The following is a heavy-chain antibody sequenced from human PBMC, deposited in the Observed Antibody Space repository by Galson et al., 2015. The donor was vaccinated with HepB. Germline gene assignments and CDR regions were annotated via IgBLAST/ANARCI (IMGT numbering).Heavy chain of an antibody. CDR3: ARVPDAIEFDY. D-gene: IGHD2-2*01. Sequence: SVKVSCKASGYSFTTFAMNWVRQAPGQGLEWMGWINTNTGNPTYAQGFTGRFVFSLDTSVSTAYLQISSLKAEDTAVYYCARVPDAIEFDYWGQGTLVTVSS. J-gene: IGHJ4*02. CDR2: INTNTGNP. V-gene: IGHV7-4-1*02. CDR1: GYSFTTFA.